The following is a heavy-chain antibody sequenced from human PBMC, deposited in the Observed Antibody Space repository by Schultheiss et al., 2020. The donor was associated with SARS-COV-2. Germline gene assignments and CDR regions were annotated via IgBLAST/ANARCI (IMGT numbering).Heavy chain of an antibody. D-gene: IGHD1-14*01. Sequence: GGSLRLSCAASGFTFSSYGMHWVRQAPGKGMEWVAVISDHGKTAYYADSVKGRFTISRDNSGNTVYMQMNSLRAEDTAVYYCARRRTLDYWGQGTLVTVSS. J-gene: IGHJ4*02. CDR1: GFTFSSYG. CDR2: ISDHGKTA. CDR3: ARRRTLDY. V-gene: IGHV3-33*05.